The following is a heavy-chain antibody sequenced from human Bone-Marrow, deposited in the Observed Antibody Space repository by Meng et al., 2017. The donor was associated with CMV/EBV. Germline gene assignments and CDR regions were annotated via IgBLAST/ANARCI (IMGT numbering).Heavy chain of an antibody. CDR1: GYTFSNYD. V-gene: IGHV1-8*01. Sequence: ASVKVSCKASGYTFSNYDIIWVRQASGQGLEWVGWMNPNRGNTAYAQKFQGRVTMTRDTSTSIAYMELSSLRSGDTAVYYCARDVVPAATLPGGAFDIWGQGTMVTVSS. J-gene: IGHJ3*02. CDR2: MNPNRGNT. D-gene: IGHD2-2*01. CDR3: ARDVVPAATLPGGAFDI.